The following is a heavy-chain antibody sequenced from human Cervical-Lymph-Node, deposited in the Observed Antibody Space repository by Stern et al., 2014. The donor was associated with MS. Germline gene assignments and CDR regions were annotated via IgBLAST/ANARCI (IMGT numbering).Heavy chain of an antibody. J-gene: IGHJ4*02. CDR2: IYYTGSV. V-gene: IGHV4-59*01. CDR3: AREGEYCSGSRCYPFLDY. CDR1: GGSLRSYY. D-gene: IGHD2-15*01. Sequence: QLQLQESGPGLVKPSETLSLTCTVSGGSLRSYYWNWIRQAPGKGLEWLWFIYYTGSVNYNPSLSSRVAMSVDTSKNQFSLTVSSVTAAYTAVYYCAREGEYCSGSRCYPFLDYWGQGTLVTVSS.